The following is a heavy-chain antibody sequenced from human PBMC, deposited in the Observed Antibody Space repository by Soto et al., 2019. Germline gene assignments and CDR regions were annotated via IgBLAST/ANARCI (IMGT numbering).Heavy chain of an antibody. CDR1: GGSISSGGYY. J-gene: IGHJ5*02. Sequence: QVQLQESGPGLVKPSQTLSLTCTVSGGSISSGGYYWSWIRQHPGKGLEWIGYIYYSGSTYYNPSLTSRVTISADTSTTQFALKLSSVTAADTAVYYCAGSEVVREPFDPWGQGTLVAVSS. D-gene: IGHD3-10*01. CDR2: IYYSGST. CDR3: AGSEVVREPFDP. V-gene: IGHV4-31*03.